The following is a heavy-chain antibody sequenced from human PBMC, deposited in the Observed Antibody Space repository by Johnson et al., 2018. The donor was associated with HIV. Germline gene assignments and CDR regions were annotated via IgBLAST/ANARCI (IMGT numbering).Heavy chain of an antibody. CDR3: ARKQWLEIPSDAFDV. V-gene: IGHV3-66*01. Sequence: VQLVESGGGLVQPGGSLRLSCAASGFTVSSNYMSWVRQAPGKGLEWVSVIHSGGSTYYADSVRGRFTLSRDNSKNTLYLQINSLRAEDTAVYYCARKQWLEIPSDAFDVWGQGTMVTVSS. J-gene: IGHJ3*01. CDR2: IHSGGST. D-gene: IGHD6-19*01. CDR1: GFTVSSNY.